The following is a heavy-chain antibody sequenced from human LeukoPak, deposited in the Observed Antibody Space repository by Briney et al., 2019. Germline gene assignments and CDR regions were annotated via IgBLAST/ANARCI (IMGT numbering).Heavy chain of an antibody. V-gene: IGHV3-33*06. CDR3: AKDSGIVVVTFYFDY. Sequence: GGSLRLSCAASGFTLSSYGMHWVRQAPGKGLEWVAVIWYDGSNKYYADSVKGRFTISRDNSKNTLYLQMNSLRAEDTAVYYCAKDSGIVVVTFYFDYWGQGTLVTVSS. CDR1: GFTLSSYG. D-gene: IGHD2-21*02. J-gene: IGHJ4*02. CDR2: IWYDGSNK.